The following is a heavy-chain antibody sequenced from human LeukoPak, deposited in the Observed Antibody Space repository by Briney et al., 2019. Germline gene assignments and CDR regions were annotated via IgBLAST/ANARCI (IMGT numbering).Heavy chain of an antibody. CDR2: ITGSSSYI. D-gene: IGHD3-16*02. CDR1: GFTFRSYS. Sequence: PGGSLRLSCAASGFTFRSYSMNWVRQAPGKGLEWVSSITGSSSYIYYADSVKGRFTISRDNAKNPLYLQMNSLRAEDTAVYYCARVLGSSEDYVWGSYRFWGQGTLVTVSS. CDR3: ARVLGSSEDYVWGSYRF. V-gene: IGHV3-21*01. J-gene: IGHJ4*02.